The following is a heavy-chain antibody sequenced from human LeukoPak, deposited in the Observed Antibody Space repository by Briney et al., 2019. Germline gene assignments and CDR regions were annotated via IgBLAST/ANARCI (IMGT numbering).Heavy chain of an antibody. J-gene: IGHJ4*02. CDR1: GGSISSGDYY. D-gene: IGHD3-22*01. V-gene: IGHV4-30-4*01. CDR3: ARGFDEVVFDY. CDR2: IYYSGSP. Sequence: SETLSLTCTVSGGSISSGDYYWSWIRQPPGKGLEGIGYIYYSGSPYYSPSLKSRVTISEDTSKNQFSLKLSSVTAADTAMYYCARGFDEVVFDYWGQGTLVTVSS.